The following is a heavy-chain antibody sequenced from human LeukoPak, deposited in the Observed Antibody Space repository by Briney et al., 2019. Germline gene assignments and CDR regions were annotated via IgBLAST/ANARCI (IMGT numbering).Heavy chain of an antibody. J-gene: IGHJ4*02. V-gene: IGHV3-21*01. Sequence: GGSLRLSCAASGFTFSSYSMNWVRQAPGKGLERVSSISSSSSYIYYADSVKGRFTISRDNAKNSLYLQMNSLRAEDTAVYYCARFRDYSYGSQHSFDYWGQGTLVTVSS. CDR2: ISSSSSYI. CDR3: ARFRDYSYGSQHSFDY. D-gene: IGHD5-18*01. CDR1: GFTFSSYS.